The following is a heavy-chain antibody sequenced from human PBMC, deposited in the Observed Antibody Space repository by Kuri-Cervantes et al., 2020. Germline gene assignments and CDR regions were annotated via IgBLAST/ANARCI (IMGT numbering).Heavy chain of an antibody. J-gene: IGHJ6*02. CDR1: GYTFTGYY. V-gene: IGHV1-2*02. D-gene: IGHD3-3*01. CDR3: ARGLPRGVVTPSYYYYGMDV. CDR2: INPNSGGT. Sequence: ASVKVSCKASGYTFTGYYKRWVPQAPGQGLEWMGWINPNSGGTNYAQKFQGRVTMTRDTPISTAYMELSSLRSEDTAVYYCARGLPRGVVTPSYYYYGMDVWGQGTTVTVSS.